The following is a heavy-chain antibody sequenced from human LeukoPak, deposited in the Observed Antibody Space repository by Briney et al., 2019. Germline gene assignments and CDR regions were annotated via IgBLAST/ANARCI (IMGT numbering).Heavy chain of an antibody. J-gene: IGHJ4*02. CDR3: ASRIRPDSSGYTLAH. Sequence: NPGGSLRLSCAASGFTFSSYSMNWVRQAPGKGLEWVSSISSSSSYIYYADSVKGRFTISRDNAKNSLYLQMNSLRAEDTAVYYCASRIRPDSSGYTLAHWGQGTLVTASS. CDR2: ISSSSSYI. V-gene: IGHV3-21*01. D-gene: IGHD3-22*01. CDR1: GFTFSSYS.